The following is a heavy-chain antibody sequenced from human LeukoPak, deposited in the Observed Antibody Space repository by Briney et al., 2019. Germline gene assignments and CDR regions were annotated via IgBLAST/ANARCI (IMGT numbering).Heavy chain of an antibody. V-gene: IGHV3-33*01. CDR1: GFTFSNYG. CDR2: IWYDGSNK. D-gene: IGHD5-18*01. Sequence: PGGSLRLSCAASGFTFSNYGMDWVRQAPGKGLEWVGVIWYDGSNKYYADSVKGRFTISRDNSKNTPYLQMNSLRAEDTAVYYCARGIYSPDPWGQGTLVTVSS. J-gene: IGHJ5*02. CDR3: ARGIYSPDP.